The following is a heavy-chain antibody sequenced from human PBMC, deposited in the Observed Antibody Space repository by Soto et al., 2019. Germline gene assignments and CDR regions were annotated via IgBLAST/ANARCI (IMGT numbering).Heavy chain of an antibody. CDR2: MYFSGST. D-gene: IGHD2-15*01. J-gene: IGHJ5*02. Sequence: QMQLQESGPGLVKPSETLSLTCTVSGGSIRSSSYYWGWIRQSPGKGLEWIGSMYFSGSTYNNPSPKSRVTMSVDTSKNQFSLKLSSVTAADTAVYYCARHSAPIVSLVGATDHWFDPWGQGTLVTVSS. V-gene: IGHV4-39*01. CDR1: GGSIRSSSYY. CDR3: ARHSAPIVSLVGATDHWFDP.